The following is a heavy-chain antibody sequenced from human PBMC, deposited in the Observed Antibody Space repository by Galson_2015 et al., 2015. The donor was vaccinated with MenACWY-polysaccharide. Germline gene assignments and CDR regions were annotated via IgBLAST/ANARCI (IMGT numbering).Heavy chain of an antibody. D-gene: IGHD5-24*01. CDR1: GFSLSDIGEG. CDR2: IYWAGDD. V-gene: IGHV2-5*02. Sequence: ALVKPTQTLTLTCTFSGFSLSDIGEGVGWIRQPPGKAPEWLALIYWAGDDRYSPFLKTRRSITKDASKTQVVLKMTNMDPVDTATYYCVHSHWLQENYFDPWGQGTLVAVSS. CDR3: VHSHWLQENYFDP. J-gene: IGHJ5*02.